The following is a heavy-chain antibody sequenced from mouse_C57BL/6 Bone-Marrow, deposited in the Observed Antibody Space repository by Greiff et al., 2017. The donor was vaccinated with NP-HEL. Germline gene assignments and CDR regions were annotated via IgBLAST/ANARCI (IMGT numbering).Heavy chain of an antibody. J-gene: IGHJ4*01. D-gene: IGHD3-2*02. Sequence: QVQLKEPGTELVKPGASVKLSCKASGYTFTSYWMHWVKQRPGQGLEWIGNINPSNGGTNYNEKFKSKATLTVDKSSSTAYMQLSSLTSEDSAVYYCARLRQLRLRAMDYWGQGTSVTVSS. CDR3: ARLRQLRLRAMDY. V-gene: IGHV1-53*01. CDR2: INPSNGGT. CDR1: GYTFTSYW.